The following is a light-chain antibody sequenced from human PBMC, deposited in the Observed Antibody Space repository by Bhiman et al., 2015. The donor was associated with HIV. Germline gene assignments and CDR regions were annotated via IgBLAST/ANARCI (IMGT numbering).Light chain of an antibody. CDR1: SLRSYY. Sequence: SSELTQDPAVSVALGQTVRITCQGDSLRSYYASWYQQKPGQAPVLVIYGKNNRPSGIPDRFSGSSSGKTASLTITGAQAEDEADYYCCSRDRSGNHHVVFGGGTKLTVL. CDR3: CSRDRSGNHHVV. J-gene: IGLJ2*01. V-gene: IGLV3-19*01. CDR2: GKN.